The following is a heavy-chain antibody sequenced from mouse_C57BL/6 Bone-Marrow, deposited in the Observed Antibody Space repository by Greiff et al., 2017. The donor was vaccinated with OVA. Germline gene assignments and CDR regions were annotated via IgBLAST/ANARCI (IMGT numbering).Heavy chain of an antibody. Sequence: VQLQQPGAELVKPGASVKVSCKASGYTFTSYWMHWVKQRPGQGLEWIGRIHPSDSDTNYNQKFKGKATLTVDKSSSTAYMQLSSLTSEDSAVYYCAMTYYYGSSYDLDYWGQGTTLTVSS. D-gene: IGHD1-1*01. J-gene: IGHJ2*01. CDR2: IHPSDSDT. V-gene: IGHV1-74*01. CDR3: AMTYYYGSSYDLDY. CDR1: GYTFTSYW.